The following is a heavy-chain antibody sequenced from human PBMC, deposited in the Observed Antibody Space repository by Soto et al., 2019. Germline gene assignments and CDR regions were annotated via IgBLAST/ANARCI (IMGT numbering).Heavy chain of an antibody. CDR2: ISSNGGST. J-gene: IGHJ3*02. V-gene: IGHV3-64D*08. CDR1: GFTFSSYA. Sequence: GGSLRLSCSASGFTFSSYAMHWVRQAPGKGLEYVSAISSNGGSTYYADSVKGRFTISRDNSKNTLYLQMSSLRAEDTAVYYCARGTLGYCSGGSCYGPHDAFDIWGQGTMVTVSS. CDR3: ARGTLGYCSGGSCYGPHDAFDI. D-gene: IGHD2-15*01.